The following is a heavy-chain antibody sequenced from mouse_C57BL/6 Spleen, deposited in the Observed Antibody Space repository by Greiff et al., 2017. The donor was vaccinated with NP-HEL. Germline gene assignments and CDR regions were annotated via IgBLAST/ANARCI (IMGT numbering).Heavy chain of an antibody. CDR3: ARSDYGNYPDY. Sequence: QVQLKQSGAELVKPGASVKISCKASGYAFSSYWMNWVKQRPGQGLEWIGQIYPGDGDTNYNGKFKGKATLTADKSSSTAYMQLSSLTSEDSAVYFCARSDYGNYPDYWGQGTTLTVSS. CDR1: GYAFSSYW. J-gene: IGHJ2*01. D-gene: IGHD2-1*01. CDR2: IYPGDGDT. V-gene: IGHV1-80*01.